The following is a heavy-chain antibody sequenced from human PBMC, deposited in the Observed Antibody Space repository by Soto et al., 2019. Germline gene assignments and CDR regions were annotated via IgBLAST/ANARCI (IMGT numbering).Heavy chain of an antibody. J-gene: IGHJ4*02. V-gene: IGHV1-8*01. CDR1: GYTFTTYD. D-gene: IGHD6-19*01. Sequence: QVQLVQSGAEVKKPGASVKVSCKASGYTFTTYDINWVRQATGQGLEWMGWMNPNSGNTGYAQKFQGRVTMTRNTAXXTXDXVLSSRRSEDTAVYYCARAGSVRRSGIAVATHYFDYWGQGTLVTVSS. CDR2: MNPNSGNT. CDR3: ARAGSVRRSGIAVATHYFDY.